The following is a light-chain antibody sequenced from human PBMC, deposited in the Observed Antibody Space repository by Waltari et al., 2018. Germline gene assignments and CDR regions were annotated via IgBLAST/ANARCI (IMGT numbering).Light chain of an antibody. V-gene: IGKV1-39*01. CDR2: AAS. CDR3: QQNAGLPPIT. J-gene: IGKJ5*01. Sequence: DIQMTQSPSSLSASIGDSVTITCRASRNIGIYLNWYQQKSGKAPKLLLFAASSLQSGVPSRFSGSGSGTDFPLTISGLQRDDFATYYCQQNAGLPPITFGQGTRLEI. CDR1: RNIGIY.